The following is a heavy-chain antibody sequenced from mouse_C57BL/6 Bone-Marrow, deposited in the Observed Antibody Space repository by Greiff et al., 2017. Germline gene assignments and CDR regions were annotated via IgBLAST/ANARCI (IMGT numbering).Heavy chain of an antibody. CDR3: AKNFYSNYWYFDV. CDR2: IWSGGST. D-gene: IGHD2-5*01. Sequence: VKLVESGPGLVQPSQSLSITCTVSGFSLTSYGVHWVRQPPGKGLEWLGVIWSGGSTDYNAAFISRLSISKDNSKSQVFFKMNSLQADDTAIYYCAKNFYSNYWYFDVWGTGTTVTVSS. V-gene: IGHV2-4*01. J-gene: IGHJ1*03. CDR1: GFSLTSYG.